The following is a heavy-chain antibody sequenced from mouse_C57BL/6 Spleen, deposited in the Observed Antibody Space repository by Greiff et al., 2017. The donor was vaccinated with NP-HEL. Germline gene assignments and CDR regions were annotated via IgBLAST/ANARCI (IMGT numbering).Heavy chain of an antibody. D-gene: IGHD2-1*01. Sequence: VQLKQSGAELVKPGASVKIPCKASGYTFTDYNMDWVKQSHGKSLEWIGDINPNNGGTIYNQKFKGKATLTADKSSSTAYMELRSLTSEDTAVYYCARVGIYYCIAWFAYWGQGTLVTVSA. V-gene: IGHV1-18*01. CDR3: ARVGIYYCIAWFAY. CDR2: INPNNGGT. CDR1: GYTFTDYN. J-gene: IGHJ3*01.